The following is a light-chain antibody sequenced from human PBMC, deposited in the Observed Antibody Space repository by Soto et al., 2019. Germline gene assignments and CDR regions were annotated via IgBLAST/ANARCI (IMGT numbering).Light chain of an antibody. J-gene: IGKJ2*01. CDR1: QTVSSN. CDR3: HQYNNWPPDT. CDR2: GAS. Sequence: EIVMTQSPATLSVAPGERATLSCRASQTVSSNLAWYQQKPGQAPRLLIHGASTRATGIPARFRGSGSGTEFTLTISSLQSEDFAVYYCHQYNNWPPDTFGQGTKLEIK. V-gene: IGKV3-15*01.